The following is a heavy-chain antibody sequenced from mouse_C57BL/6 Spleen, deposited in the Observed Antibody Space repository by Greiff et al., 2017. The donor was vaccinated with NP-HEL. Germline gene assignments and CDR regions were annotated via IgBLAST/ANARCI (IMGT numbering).Heavy chain of an antibody. CDR1: GYTFTSYW. CDR3: ANYCGSSFFAY. CDR2: IHPNSGST. Sequence: QVHVKQPGAELVKPGASVKLSCKASGYTFTSYWMHWVKQRPGQGLEWIGMIHPNSGSTNYNEKFKSKATLTVDKSSSTAYMQLSSLTSEDSAVYYCANYCGSSFFAYWGQGTLVTVSA. D-gene: IGHD1-1*01. J-gene: IGHJ3*01. V-gene: IGHV1-64*01.